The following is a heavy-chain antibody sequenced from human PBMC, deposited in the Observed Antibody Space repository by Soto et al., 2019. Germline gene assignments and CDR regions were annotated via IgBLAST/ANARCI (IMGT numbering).Heavy chain of an antibody. D-gene: IGHD1-1*01. J-gene: IGHJ4*02. CDR2: ISWTSENK. V-gene: IGHV3-9*01. CDR3: AKAQSPWKFVACFNY. CDR1: EFTFEDYA. Sequence: EVQLVESGGGLVQPGKSLRLSCAASEFTFEDYAMYWVRQVPGKGLEWVAGISWTSENKDYADSVKGRFVISRDNAKDSLFLHMNSLIPDDTAFYFCAKAQSPWKFVACFNYWGQGTLVDVSS.